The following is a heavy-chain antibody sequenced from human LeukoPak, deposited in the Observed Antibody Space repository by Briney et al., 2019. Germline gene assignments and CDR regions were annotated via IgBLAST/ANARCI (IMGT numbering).Heavy chain of an antibody. D-gene: IGHD6-25*01. CDR3: ARQGGSLNYHYNYLDV. Sequence: PGGSLRLSCEASGFMFSRYVMHWVRQAPGKGLEWVALITKDGSDKYYVESVKGSFTISRDTSKNTLFLQMNSLRGEDSGVYFCARQGGSLNYHYNYLDVWGNGTTVTVSS. J-gene: IGHJ6*03. CDR2: ITKDGSDK. CDR1: GFMFSRYV. V-gene: IGHV3-30*01.